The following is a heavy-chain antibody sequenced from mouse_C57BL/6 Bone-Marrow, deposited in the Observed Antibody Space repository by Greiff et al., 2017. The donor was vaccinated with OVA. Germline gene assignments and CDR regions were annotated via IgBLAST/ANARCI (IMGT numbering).Heavy chain of an antibody. V-gene: IGHV5-12*01. CDR1: GFTFSDYY. CDR3: ARHGTTVRYFDV. Sequence: EVQRVESGGGLVQPGGSLKLSCAASGFTFSDYYMYWVRQTPEKRLEWVAYISNGGGSTYYPDNVKGRFTISRDNAKNTLYLQMSRLKSEDTAMYYCARHGTTVRYFDVWGTGTTVTVSS. D-gene: IGHD1-1*01. CDR2: ISNGGGST. J-gene: IGHJ1*03.